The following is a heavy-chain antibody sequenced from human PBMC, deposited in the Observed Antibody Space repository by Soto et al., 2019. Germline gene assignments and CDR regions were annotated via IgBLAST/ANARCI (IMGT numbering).Heavy chain of an antibody. D-gene: IGHD1-20*01. CDR2: IIPIFGTA. V-gene: IGHV1-69*01. Sequence: QVQLVQSGAEVKKPGSSVKVSCKASGGTFSSYAISWVRQAPGQGLEWMGGIIPIFGTANYAQKFQGRVTITADESTSTAYMELSSLRSEDTAVYYCARHNSSGIRTPVPQEVYYYGMDVWGQGTTVTVSS. CDR3: ARHNSSGIRTPVPQEVYYYGMDV. CDR1: GGTFSSYA. J-gene: IGHJ6*02.